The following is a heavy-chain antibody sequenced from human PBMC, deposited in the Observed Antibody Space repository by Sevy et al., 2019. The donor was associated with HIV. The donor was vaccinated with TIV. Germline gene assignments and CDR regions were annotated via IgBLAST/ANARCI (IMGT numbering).Heavy chain of an antibody. CDR3: ARGDYFGSGISNYYYYGMDV. J-gene: IGHJ6*02. V-gene: IGHV6-1*01. CDR2: TYYRSKWYN. D-gene: IGHD3-10*01. Sequence: SQTLSLTCAISGDSVSSNSAAWNWIRQSPSRGLEWLGRTYYRSKWYNDYAESVKSRITINPDTSKNQFSLQLNSGTPEDTAVYYCARGDYFGSGISNYYYYGMDVWGQGTTVTVSS. CDR1: GDSVSSNSAA.